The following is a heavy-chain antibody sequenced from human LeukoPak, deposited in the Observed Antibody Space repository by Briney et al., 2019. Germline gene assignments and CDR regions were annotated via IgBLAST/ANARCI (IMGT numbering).Heavy chain of an antibody. CDR1: GGSISSSSYY. V-gene: IGHV4-39*07. CDR2: INHSGST. CDR3: ARVIAARPLYYYYYMDV. D-gene: IGHD6-6*01. J-gene: IGHJ6*03. Sequence: SETLSLTCTVSGGSISSSSYYWGWIRQPPGKGLEWIGEINHSGSTNYNPSLKSRVTISVDTSKNQFSLKLSPVTAADTAVYYCARVIAARPLYYYYYMDVWGKGTTVTVSS.